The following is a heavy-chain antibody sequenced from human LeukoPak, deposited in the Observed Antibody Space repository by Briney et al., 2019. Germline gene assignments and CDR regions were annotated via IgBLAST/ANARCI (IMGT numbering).Heavy chain of an antibody. Sequence: GGSLRLSCAASGFTFSSYAMSWVRQAPGKGLEWFSAIRGSGGSTYYADSVKGRFTISRDNSKNTLYLQMNSLRAEDTAVYYCAKASPRVGATGAFDIWGQGTMVTVSS. V-gene: IGHV3-23*01. CDR3: AKASPRVGATGAFDI. CDR2: IRGSGGST. D-gene: IGHD1-26*01. J-gene: IGHJ3*02. CDR1: GFTFSSYA.